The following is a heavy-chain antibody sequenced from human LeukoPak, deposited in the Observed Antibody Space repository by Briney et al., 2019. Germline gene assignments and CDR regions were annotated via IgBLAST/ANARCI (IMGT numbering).Heavy chain of an antibody. D-gene: IGHD6-13*01. J-gene: IGHJ4*02. CDR1: GFTFSDYY. CDR2: ISSSGSTI. Sequence: GGSLRLSCAASGFTFSDYYMSWIRQAPGKGLEWVSYISSSGSTIYYADSVKGRFTISRDDAKNSLYLQMNSLRAEDTAVYYCARDNGAAAVNFDYWGQGTLVTVSP. V-gene: IGHV3-11*04. CDR3: ARDNGAAAVNFDY.